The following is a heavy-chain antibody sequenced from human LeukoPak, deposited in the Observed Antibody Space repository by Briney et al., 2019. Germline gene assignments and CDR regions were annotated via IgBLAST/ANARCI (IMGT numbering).Heavy chain of an antibody. CDR2: ISGSGGST. D-gene: IGHD6-19*01. CDR3: AKVVGAVADNWFDP. V-gene: IGHV3-23*01. J-gene: IGHJ5*02. Sequence: GGSLRLSCAASGFTFSSYAMNWVRQAPGKGLEWVSAISGSGGSTYYADSVKGRFTISRDNSKNTLCLQMNSLRAEDTAVHYCAKVVGAVADNWFDPWGQGTLVTVSS. CDR1: GFTFSSYA.